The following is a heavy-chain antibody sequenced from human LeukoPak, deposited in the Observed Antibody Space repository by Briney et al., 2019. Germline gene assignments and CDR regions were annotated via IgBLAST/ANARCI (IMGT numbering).Heavy chain of an antibody. J-gene: IGHJ6*02. V-gene: IGHV6-1*01. CDR2: TYYRSKWYN. CDR1: GDSVSSNSAA. D-gene: IGHD3-22*01. CDR3: AREPYDSSGQDYYYYGMDV. Sequence: SQTLSLTCAISGDSVSSNSAAWNWIRRSPSRGLEWLGRTYYRSKWYNDYAVSVKSRITINPDTSKNQFSLQLNSVTPEDTAVYYCAREPYDSSGQDYYYYGMDVWGQGTTVTVSS.